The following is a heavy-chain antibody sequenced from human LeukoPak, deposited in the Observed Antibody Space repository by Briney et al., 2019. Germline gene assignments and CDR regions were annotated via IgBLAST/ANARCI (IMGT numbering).Heavy chain of an antibody. V-gene: IGHV4-31*03. CDR3: ARGYGVDAFDI. J-gene: IGHJ3*02. D-gene: IGHD5-18*01. CDR1: GGSISSGGYY. CDR2: IYYSGST. Sequence: SETLPLTCTVSGGSISSGGYYWSWIRQHPGKGLEWIGYIYYSGSTYYNPSLKSRVTISVDTSKNQFSLKLSSVTAADTAVYYCARGYGVDAFDIWGQGTMVTVSS.